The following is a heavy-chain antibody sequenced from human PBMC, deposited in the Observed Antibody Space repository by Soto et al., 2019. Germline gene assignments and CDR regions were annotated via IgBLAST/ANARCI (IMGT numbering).Heavy chain of an antibody. CDR3: AKVYCSSTSCYSKTMGMDV. CDR2: ISGSGGST. Sequence: EVQLLESGGGLVQPGGSLRLSCAASGFTFSSYAMSWVRQAPGKGLEWVSAISGSGGSTYYADSVKGRFTISRDNSKNTLYLQMNSLRAEDTAVYYCAKVYCSSTSCYSKTMGMDVWGQGTTVTVSS. J-gene: IGHJ6*02. V-gene: IGHV3-23*01. D-gene: IGHD2-2*01. CDR1: GFTFSSYA.